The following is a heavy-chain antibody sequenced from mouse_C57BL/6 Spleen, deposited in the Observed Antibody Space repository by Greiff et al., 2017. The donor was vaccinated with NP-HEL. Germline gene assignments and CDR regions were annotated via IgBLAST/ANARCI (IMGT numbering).Heavy chain of an antibody. Sequence: EVQLQQSGPELVKPGASVKISCTASGYTFTDYYMNWVKQSHGKSLEWFGDINPNNGGTSYNQKFKGKATLTVDKSSSTAYMELRSLTSEDSAVYYCAGGDYGPFAYWGQGTLVTVSA. V-gene: IGHV1-26*01. CDR2: INPNNGGT. CDR3: AGGDYGPFAY. D-gene: IGHD1-1*02. CDR1: GYTFTDYY. J-gene: IGHJ3*01.